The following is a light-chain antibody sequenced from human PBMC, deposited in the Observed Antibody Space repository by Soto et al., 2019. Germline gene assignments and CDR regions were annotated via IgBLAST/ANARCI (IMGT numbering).Light chain of an antibody. V-gene: IGKV3-20*01. Sequence: EIVFTQSPVTLSLSPWEGATLSCMASQSVSSSYLAWYQQKPGQAPRLLIYGASSRATGIPDRFSGSGSGTDFTLTISRLEPEDFAVYYCQKYGSSPGTCGQGNTGDIK. J-gene: IGKJ1*01. CDR3: QKYGSSPGT. CDR2: GAS. CDR1: QSVSSSY.